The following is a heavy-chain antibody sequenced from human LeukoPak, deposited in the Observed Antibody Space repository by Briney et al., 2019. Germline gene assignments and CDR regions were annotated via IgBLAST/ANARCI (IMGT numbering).Heavy chain of an antibody. CDR2: INSDGSST. D-gene: IGHD3-22*01. V-gene: IGHV3-74*01. Sequence: GGSLRLSCAASGFTFSSYWMHWVRQAPGKGLVWVSRINSDGSSTSYADSVKGRFTISRDNAKNTLYLQMNSLRAEDTAVYYCARGLACYYDSSGYYPLRYWGQGTLVTVSS. CDR3: ARGLACYYDSSGYYPLRY. J-gene: IGHJ4*02. CDR1: GFTFSSYW.